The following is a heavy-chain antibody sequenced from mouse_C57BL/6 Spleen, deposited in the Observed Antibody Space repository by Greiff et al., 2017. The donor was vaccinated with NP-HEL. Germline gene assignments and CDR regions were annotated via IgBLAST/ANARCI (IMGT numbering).Heavy chain of an antibody. CDR3: ARLITTVVAGPFAY. D-gene: IGHD1-1*01. Sequence: QVQLQQSGAELVKPGASVKLSCKASGYTFTSYWMHWVKQRPGQGLEWIGMIHPNSGSTNYNEKFKSKATLTVDKSSSTAYMQLSSLTSEDSAVYYCARLITTVVAGPFAYWGQGTLVTVSA. J-gene: IGHJ3*01. CDR1: GYTFTSYW. CDR2: IHPNSGST. V-gene: IGHV1-64*01.